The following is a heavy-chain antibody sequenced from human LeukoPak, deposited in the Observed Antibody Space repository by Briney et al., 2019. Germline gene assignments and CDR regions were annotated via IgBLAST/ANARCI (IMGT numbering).Heavy chain of an antibody. CDR2: IYYSGST. J-gene: IGHJ4*02. CDR1: GGSISSYY. V-gene: IGHV4-59*08. CDR3: ARGARSSDY. D-gene: IGHD3-10*01. Sequence: RSSETLSLTCTVSGGSISSYYWSWIRQPPGKGLEWIGYIYYSGSTNYNPSLKSRVTISVDTSKNQFSLKLSSVTAADTAVYYCARGARSSDYWGQGTLVTVSS.